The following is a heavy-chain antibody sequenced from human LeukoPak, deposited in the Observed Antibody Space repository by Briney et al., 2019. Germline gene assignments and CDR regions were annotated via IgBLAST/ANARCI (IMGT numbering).Heavy chain of an antibody. D-gene: IGHD1-26*01. J-gene: IGHJ6*03. Sequence: PGGSLRLSCVASGFTFSSYYMNWVRQAPGKGLEWVSSISSSSSYIYYADSVKGRFTISRDNAKNSLYLQMNSLRAEDTAVYYCARGQWESYYMDVWGKGTTVTVSS. CDR2: ISSSSSYI. CDR1: GFTFSSYY. CDR3: ARGQWESYYMDV. V-gene: IGHV3-21*01.